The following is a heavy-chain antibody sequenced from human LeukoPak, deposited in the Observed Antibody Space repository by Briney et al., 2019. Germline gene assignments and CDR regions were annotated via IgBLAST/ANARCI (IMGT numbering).Heavy chain of an antibody. D-gene: IGHD3-3*01. V-gene: IGHV3-21*01. CDR3: ARSLDSYDFWSGYYRYYFDY. CDR1: GFTFSSYS. J-gene: IGHJ4*02. CDR2: ISSSSSYI. Sequence: PGGSLRLSCAASGFTFSSYSMNWVRQAPGKGLEWVSSISSSSSYIYYADSVKGRFTISRDNAKDSLYLQMNSLRAEDTAVYYCARSLDSYDFWSGYYRYYFDYWGQGTLVTVSS.